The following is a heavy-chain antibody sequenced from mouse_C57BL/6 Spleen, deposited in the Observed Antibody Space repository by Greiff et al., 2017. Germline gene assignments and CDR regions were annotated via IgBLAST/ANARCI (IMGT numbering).Heavy chain of an antibody. CDR1: GYTFTSYW. V-gene: IGHV1-7*01. CDR3: ARFVDWGEAWFGD. D-gene: IGHD4-1*01. J-gene: IGHJ3*01. Sequence: QVQLQQSGAELAKPGASVKLSCKASGYTFTSYWMHWVKQRPGQGLEWIGYINPSSGYTKYNQKFKVKATLTADKSSSTAYMQLSRLTYEDSAVYDCARFVDWGEAWFGDRGHRTLVTV. CDR2: INPSSGYT.